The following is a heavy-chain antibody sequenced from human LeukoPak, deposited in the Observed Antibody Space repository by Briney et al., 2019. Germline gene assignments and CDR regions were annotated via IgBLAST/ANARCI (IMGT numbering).Heavy chain of an antibody. CDR1: GFTFSDYY. J-gene: IGHJ4*02. D-gene: IGHD3-3*01. V-gene: IGHV3-11*04. CDR2: ISSSGSTI. Sequence: GGSLRLSCAASGFTFSDYYMSWIRQAPGKGLEWVSYISSSGSTIYYADSVKGRFTISRDNAKNSLYLQMNSLRAEDTAVYYCARDDQYDFWSGYYLDYWGQGTLVTVSS. CDR3: ARDDQYDFWSGYYLDY.